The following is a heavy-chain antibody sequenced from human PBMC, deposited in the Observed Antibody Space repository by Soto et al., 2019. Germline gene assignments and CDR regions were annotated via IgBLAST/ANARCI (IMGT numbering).Heavy chain of an antibody. CDR3: AAVPVLRFLKWLPAYFDY. J-gene: IGHJ4*02. Sequence: GASVKVSCKVSGYTLTELSMHWVRQAPGKGLEWMGGFDPEDGETIYAQKFQGRVTLTRDMSTGTAYMELSSLRSEDTAVYYCAAVPVLRFLKWLPAYFDYWGQGTLVTVSS. CDR1: GYTLTELS. V-gene: IGHV1-24*01. CDR2: FDPEDGET. D-gene: IGHD3-3*01.